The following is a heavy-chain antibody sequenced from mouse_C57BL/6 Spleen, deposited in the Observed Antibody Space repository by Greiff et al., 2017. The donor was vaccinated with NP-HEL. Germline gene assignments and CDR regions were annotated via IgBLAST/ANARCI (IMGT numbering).Heavy chain of an antibody. V-gene: IGHV1-15*01. J-gene: IGHJ1*03. CDR3: TRTYYSPYWYFDV. CDR1: GYTFTDYE. CDR2: IDPETGGT. D-gene: IGHD2-12*01. Sequence: QVQLKQSGAELVRPGASVTLSCKASGYTFTDYEMHWVKQTPVHGLEWIGAIDPETGGTAYNQKFKGKAILTADKSSSTAYMELRSLTSEDSAVYYCTRTYYSPYWYFDVWGTGTTVTVSS.